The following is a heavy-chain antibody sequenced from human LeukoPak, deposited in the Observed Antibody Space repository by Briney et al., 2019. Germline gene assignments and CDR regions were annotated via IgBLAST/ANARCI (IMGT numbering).Heavy chain of an antibody. CDR2: IYPGDSDT. V-gene: IGHV5-51*01. CDR3: ARLRDGDFNY. D-gene: IGHD4-17*01. J-gene: IGHJ4*02. Sequence: GESLKISCQGSGYSFTTYWIAWVRQMPGKGLEWMGIIYPGDSDTRYSPSFQGQVTISADRSISIAYLQWSSLKASDTAMYYCARLRDGDFNYWGQGSLVTVFS. CDR1: GYSFTTYW.